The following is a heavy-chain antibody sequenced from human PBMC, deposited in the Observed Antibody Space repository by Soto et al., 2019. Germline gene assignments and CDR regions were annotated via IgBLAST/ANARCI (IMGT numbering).Heavy chain of an antibody. CDR1: GGSISSYY. D-gene: IGHD2-21*01. J-gene: IGHJ4*02. CDR3: ASVEGKGLPESY. CDR2: IYYSGST. Sequence: SETLSLTCTVSGGSISSYYWSWIRQPPGKGLEWIGYIYYSGSTNYNPSLKSRVTISVDTSKNQFSLKLSSVTAADTAVYYCASVEGKGLPESYWGQGTLVTVSS. V-gene: IGHV4-59*01.